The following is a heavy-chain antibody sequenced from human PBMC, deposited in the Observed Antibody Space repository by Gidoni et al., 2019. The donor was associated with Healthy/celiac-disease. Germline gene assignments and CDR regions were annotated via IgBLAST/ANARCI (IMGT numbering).Heavy chain of an antibody. V-gene: IGHV3-66*02. D-gene: IGHD6-13*01. CDR3: ATTYSSSWYGEGY. Sequence: EVQPVESGGGLVQPGGSLRLSCAASGFTVSSNYMTWVRQAPGKGLEWVSVIYGGGSTYYADSLKGRFTISRDNSKNTLYLQMNSLRAEDTAVYYCATTYSSSWYGEGYWGQGTLVTVSS. J-gene: IGHJ4*02. CDR2: IYGGGST. CDR1: GFTVSSNY.